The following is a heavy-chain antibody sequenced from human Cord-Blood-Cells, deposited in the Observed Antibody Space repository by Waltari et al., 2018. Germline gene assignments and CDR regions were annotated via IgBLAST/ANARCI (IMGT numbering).Heavy chain of an antibody. V-gene: IGHV1-18*01. Sequence: QVQLVQSGAEVKKPGASVKVSCKASGYTFTSYGISWVRQAPGQGLEWMGWISAYNGNTNYAQKLQGRVNMTTDTSTXTXYMXLGXLXSDDTAVYYCARDLYYYGSGSYAGYYYYGMDVWGQGTTVTVSS. CDR1: GYTFTSYG. J-gene: IGHJ6*02. D-gene: IGHD3-10*01. CDR3: ARDLYYYGSGSYAGYYYYGMDV. CDR2: ISAYNGNT.